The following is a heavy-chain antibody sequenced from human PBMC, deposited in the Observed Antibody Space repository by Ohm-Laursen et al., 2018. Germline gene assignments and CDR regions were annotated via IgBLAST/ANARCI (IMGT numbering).Heavy chain of an antibody. J-gene: IGHJ1*01. D-gene: IGHD4-23*01. V-gene: IGHV3-7*01. Sequence: SLRLSCTASGFTFSSYCMSWVRQAPGKGLEWVANIKQDGSEKYYVDSVKGRFTISRDNAKNSLYLQMNSLRAEDTAVYYCARAGILRWPEYFQHWGQGTLVTVSS. CDR3: ARAGILRWPEYFQH. CDR2: IKQDGSEK. CDR1: GFTFSSYC.